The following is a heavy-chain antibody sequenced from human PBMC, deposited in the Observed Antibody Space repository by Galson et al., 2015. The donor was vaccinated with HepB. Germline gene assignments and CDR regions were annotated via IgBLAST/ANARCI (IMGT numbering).Heavy chain of an antibody. V-gene: IGHV3-30*18. CDR3: AKGGTGGIGRMINRSLGFDH. J-gene: IGHJ5*02. CDR1: GFSFSNYA. Sequence: SLRLSCASSGFSFSNYAIHWVRQAPGKGLEWMAVISYDGSIRYYSDSVKGRFTVSRDPSKNILYLQMNSLRGDDTAVYYCAKGGTGGIGRMINRSLGFDHWGQGTLVIVSS. CDR2: ISYDGSIR. D-gene: IGHD3-16*01.